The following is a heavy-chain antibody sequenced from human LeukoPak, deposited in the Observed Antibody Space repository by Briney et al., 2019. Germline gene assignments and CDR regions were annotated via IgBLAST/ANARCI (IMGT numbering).Heavy chain of an antibody. Sequence: ASVKVSCEASGYTFTSYGISWLRQAPGQGLEWMGWISAYNGNTNYAQRLQGRVTMTTDTSTSTAYMELRSLRSDDTAVYYCARDISAYCGGDCSVWGQGTLVTVSS. CDR1: GYTFTSYG. V-gene: IGHV1-18*01. J-gene: IGHJ4*02. D-gene: IGHD2-21*02. CDR3: ARDISAYCGGDCSV. CDR2: ISAYNGNT.